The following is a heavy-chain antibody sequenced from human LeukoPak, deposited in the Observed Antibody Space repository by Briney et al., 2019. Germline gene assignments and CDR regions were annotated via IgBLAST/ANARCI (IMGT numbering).Heavy chain of an antibody. J-gene: IGHJ4*02. CDR3: ASDSSSSTGDY. CDR1: GGSISSSSYY. Sequence: SETLSLTCTVSGGSISSSSYYWGWIRQPPGKGLEWIGSTYYSGSTYYNPSLKSRVTISVDTSKNQFSLKLSSVTAADTAVYYCASDSSSSTGDYWGQGTLVTVSS. CDR2: TYYSGST. D-gene: IGHD6-6*01. V-gene: IGHV4-39*07.